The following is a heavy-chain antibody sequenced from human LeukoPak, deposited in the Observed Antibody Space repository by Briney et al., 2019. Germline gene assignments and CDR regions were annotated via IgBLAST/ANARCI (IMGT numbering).Heavy chain of an antibody. CDR3: ARDPDCSSTSCYVGYFDY. V-gene: IGHV3-23*01. D-gene: IGHD2-2*01. J-gene: IGHJ4*02. CDR2: ISASGGTT. CDR1: GFTFSSYA. Sequence: GGSLRLSCAASGFTFSSYAMTWVRQAPGKELEWVSGISASGGTTYYADSVKGRFTISRDNSKNTLYLQMNSLRAEDTAVYYCARDPDCSSTSCYVGYFDYWGQGTLVTVSS.